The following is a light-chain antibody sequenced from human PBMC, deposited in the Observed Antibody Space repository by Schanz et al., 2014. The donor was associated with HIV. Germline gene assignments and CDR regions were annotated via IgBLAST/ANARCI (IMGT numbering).Light chain of an antibody. J-gene: IGKJ2*01. Sequence: EIVMTQSPATLYVSPGEGATLSCRASQSISNNLAWYQHKPGQAPRLLIYGAFTRATGIPVRFSGRGSGTEFTLTISGLQSEDFALYYCQQYDKWPPYTFGQGTKLDMK. V-gene: IGKV3-15*01. CDR2: GAF. CDR1: QSISNN. CDR3: QQYDKWPPYT.